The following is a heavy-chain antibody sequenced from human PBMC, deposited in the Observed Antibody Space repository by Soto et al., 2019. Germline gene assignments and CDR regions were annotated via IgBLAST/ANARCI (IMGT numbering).Heavy chain of an antibody. D-gene: IGHD2-8*02. J-gene: IGHJ5*02. Sequence: PWGSLRLSCAASGITFANAWIGCVRHSPLKWLEWIGRLKSRRDGGTSDYAAPVKGRFSISKDESKNTLYLQMNSLKTEDTAVYHCTTDGGVSAYPLFWAWGQGTLVTVSS. CDR3: TTDGGVSAYPLFWA. V-gene: IGHV3-15*01. CDR1: GITFANAW. CDR2: LKSRRDGGTS.